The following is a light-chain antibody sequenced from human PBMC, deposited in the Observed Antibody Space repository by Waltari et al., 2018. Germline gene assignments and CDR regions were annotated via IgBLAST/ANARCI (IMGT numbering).Light chain of an antibody. CDR1: ASNIGTNV. V-gene: IGLV1-44*01. J-gene: IGLJ3*02. Sequence: QSVLTQPPSASGTPGQGVTISCSGGASNIGTNVVNWPQQVPAQAPKLLIYRSGRRPAGVPDRFSGSKSGTSASLAISGLQSEDEADYYCAAWDDSLNGRWVFGGGTKVTVL. CDR2: RSG. CDR3: AAWDDSLNGRWV.